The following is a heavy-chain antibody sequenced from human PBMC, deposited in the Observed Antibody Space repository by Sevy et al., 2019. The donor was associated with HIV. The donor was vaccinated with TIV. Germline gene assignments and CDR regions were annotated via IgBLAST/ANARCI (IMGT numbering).Heavy chain of an antibody. CDR3: ARGTGYDILTGYHFDY. V-gene: IGHV3-21*01. D-gene: IGHD3-9*01. CDR1: GFTFSSYS. Sequence: GGSLRLSCVASGFTFSSYSMNWVRQAPGKGLEWVSSISSSSSYIYYADSVKGRFTISRDNAKNSLYLQMNSLRAEDTAVYYCARGTGYDILTGYHFDYWGQGTLVTVSS. J-gene: IGHJ4*02. CDR2: ISSSSSYI.